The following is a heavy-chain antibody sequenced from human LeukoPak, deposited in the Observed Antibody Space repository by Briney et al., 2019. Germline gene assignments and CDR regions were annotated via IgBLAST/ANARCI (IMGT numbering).Heavy chain of an antibody. D-gene: IGHD3-22*01. J-gene: IGHJ4*02. CDR1: GGSISSYY. CDR2: ISHRGRT. V-gene: IGHV4-59*12. CDR3: AKVSGGSGYYYFDY. Sequence: SETLSLTCTVSGGSISSYYWSWIRQPPGKRLEWIGHISHRGRTNYNPSLKSRVTISIDSSKNQFSLKLRSVTAADTAVYYCAKVSGGSGYYYFDYWGQGALVTVSS.